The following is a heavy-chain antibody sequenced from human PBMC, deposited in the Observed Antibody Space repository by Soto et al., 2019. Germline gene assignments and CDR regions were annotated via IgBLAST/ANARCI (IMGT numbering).Heavy chain of an antibody. CDR2: ISYDGSNK. J-gene: IGHJ4*02. Sequence: VGSLRLSCAASGFTFSSYAMHWVRQAPGKGLEWVAVISYDGSNKYYADSVKGRFTISRDNSKNTLYLQMNSLRAEDTAVYYCAREPTMAYYDFWSGSPSYYFDYWGQGTLVTVSS. CDR3: AREPTMAYYDFWSGSPSYYFDY. V-gene: IGHV3-30-3*01. D-gene: IGHD3-3*01. CDR1: GFTFSSYA.